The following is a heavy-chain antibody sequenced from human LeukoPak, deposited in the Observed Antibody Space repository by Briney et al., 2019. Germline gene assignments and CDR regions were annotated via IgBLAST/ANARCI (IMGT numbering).Heavy chain of an antibody. CDR1: GFTFSRFA. CDR3: AAVGWVAGTTPQNFHR. Sequence: GGSLRLSCTPYGFTFSRFAMGWVRPAPGKGPEWVSFINDRGVVTRYADSVKGRVSISRDNSKNTLYLQMNSLTVEDTAVYYCAAVGWVAGTTPQNFHRWGRGTLVTVSS. J-gene: IGHJ4*02. D-gene: IGHD1-1*01. CDR2: INDRGVVT. V-gene: IGHV3-23*01.